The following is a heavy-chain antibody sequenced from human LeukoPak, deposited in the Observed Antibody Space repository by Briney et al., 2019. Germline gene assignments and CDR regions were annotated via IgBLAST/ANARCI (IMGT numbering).Heavy chain of an antibody. J-gene: IGHJ4*02. V-gene: IGHV4-59*08. CDR1: GGSISSYY. CDR3: ARSDPYYFDY. CDR2: IYYSGST. Sequence: PSETLSLTCTVSGGSISSYYWSWVRQPPGKGLEWIGYIYYSGSTNYNPSLKSRVTISADTSKNQFSLKLSSVTAADTAVYYCARSDPYYFDYWGQGTLVTVSS.